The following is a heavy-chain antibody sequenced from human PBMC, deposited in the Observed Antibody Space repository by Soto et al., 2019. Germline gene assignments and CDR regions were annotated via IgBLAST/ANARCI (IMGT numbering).Heavy chain of an antibody. V-gene: IGHV4-4*02. J-gene: IGHJ3*01. CDR1: GGSISSRNW. D-gene: IGHD6-6*01. CDR3: AKDRLWGSSDRGAPDDFEV. Sequence: QVHLQESGPGLVKPSGTLSLTCTVSGGSISSRNWWSWLRQSPTKGLEWIGEIYQSGGTNYNPSLESRVTISVDESKNQFSLELTSLTAADTAVYYCAKDRLWGSSDRGAPDDFEVWGQGTMVTVS. CDR2: IYQSGGT.